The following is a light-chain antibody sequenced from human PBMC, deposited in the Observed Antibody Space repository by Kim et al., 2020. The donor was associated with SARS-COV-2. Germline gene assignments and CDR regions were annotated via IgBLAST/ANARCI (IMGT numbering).Light chain of an antibody. CDR2: GAS. CDR1: QDINNY. CDR3: QQFNGYPLT. J-gene: IGKJ4*01. V-gene: IGKV1-9*01. Sequence: ALVGDRGTVTCRASQDINNYLAWLQQKPGKAPTVLIYGASTLQSGVPSRFSGSGSGTDFTLTISSLQPEDLATYYCQQFNGYPLTFGGGTKVDIK.